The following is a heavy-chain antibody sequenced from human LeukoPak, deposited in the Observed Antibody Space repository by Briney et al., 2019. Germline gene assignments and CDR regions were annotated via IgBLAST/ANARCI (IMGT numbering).Heavy chain of an antibody. CDR1: GFTFSGSA. CDR3: TRLGYYYDSSGIKAG. Sequence: RSAGSLRLSCAASGFTFSGSAMHWVRQASGQGLEWVVRIRSKANSYATAYAASVKGRFTISRDDSKNTADLQMNSLKTEDTAVYYCTRLGYYYDSSGIKAGWGQGTLVTVSS. D-gene: IGHD3-22*01. V-gene: IGHV3-73*01. CDR2: IRSKANSYAT. J-gene: IGHJ4*02.